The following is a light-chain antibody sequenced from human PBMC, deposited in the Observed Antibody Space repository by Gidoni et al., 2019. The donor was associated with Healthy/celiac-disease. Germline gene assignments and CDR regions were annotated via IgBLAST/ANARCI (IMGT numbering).Light chain of an antibody. CDR1: QGIRND. Sequence: AIQMTQSPSSLSASVGDRVTITCLESQGIRNDLGLYQQKPGKAPKLLIYAASSLQSGVPSRFSGSGSGTDFTLTISSLQPEDFATDYCLQDYNYPWTFGQGTKVEIK. J-gene: IGKJ1*01. V-gene: IGKV1-6*01. CDR2: AAS. CDR3: LQDYNYPWT.